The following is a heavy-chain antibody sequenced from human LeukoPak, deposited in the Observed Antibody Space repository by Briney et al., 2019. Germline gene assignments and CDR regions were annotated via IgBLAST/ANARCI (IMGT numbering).Heavy chain of an antibody. V-gene: IGHV3-11*01. J-gene: IGHJ4*02. D-gene: IGHD3-22*01. Sequence: GGCLRLSCAASGFIFSDYYMTWIRQAPGKGLEWISYITTNGASTYYATSVKGRFTISRDNAKNSLYLQMNSLRAEDTAVYYCAKTQAGYYDSSGYYYWGQGTLVTVSS. CDR3: AKTQAGYYDSSGYYY. CDR1: GFIFSDYY. CDR2: ITTNGAST.